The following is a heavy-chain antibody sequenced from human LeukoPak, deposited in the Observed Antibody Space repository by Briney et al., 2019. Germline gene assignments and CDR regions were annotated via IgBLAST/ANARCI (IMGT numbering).Heavy chain of an antibody. D-gene: IGHD1-26*01. CDR1: GGSFSGYY. V-gene: IGHV4-34*01. CDR3: ARKPKYSGRDYMDV. J-gene: IGHJ6*03. Sequence: KSSETLSLTCAVYGGSFSGYYWSWIRQSPGKGLEWIGHINYSGNSNYNPSLKSRVTLSVDTSKNQFSLRLSSVTAADTGLYYCARKPKYSGRDYMDVWGKGTTVTVSS. CDR2: INYSGNS.